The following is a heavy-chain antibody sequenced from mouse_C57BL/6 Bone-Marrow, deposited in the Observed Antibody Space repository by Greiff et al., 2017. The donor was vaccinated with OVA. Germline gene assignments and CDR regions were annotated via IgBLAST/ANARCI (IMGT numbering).Heavy chain of an antibody. CDR3: ARWVYDGYGYAMDY. Sequence: EVQLQQSGPELVKPGASVKMSCKASGYTFTDYNMHWVKQSHGKSLEWIGYINPNNGGTSYNQKFKGKATLTVNKSSSTAYMELRSLTSEDSAVYYCARWVYDGYGYAMDYWGQGTSVTVSS. V-gene: IGHV1-22*01. D-gene: IGHD2-3*01. CDR1: GYTFTDYN. J-gene: IGHJ4*01. CDR2: INPNNGGT.